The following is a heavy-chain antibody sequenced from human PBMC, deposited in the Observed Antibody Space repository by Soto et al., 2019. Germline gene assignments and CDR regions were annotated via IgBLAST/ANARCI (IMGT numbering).Heavy chain of an antibody. J-gene: IGHJ4*02. CDR2: VNPILSMS. CDR3: ATSYGSGYRAFDF. CDR1: GDTFNFYS. Sequence: QVQLVQSGAEVKRPGSSVKVSCKASGDTFNFYSINWVRQAHGLGLEWMGRVNPILSMSNYAQRFQGRVTMTADKSTSTAYMELSGLRSEDTAIYYCATSYGSGYRAFDFWGQGALVTVSS. D-gene: IGHD3-10*01. V-gene: IGHV1-69*04.